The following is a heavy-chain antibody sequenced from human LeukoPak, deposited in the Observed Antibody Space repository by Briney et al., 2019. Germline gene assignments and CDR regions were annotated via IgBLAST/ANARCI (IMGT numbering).Heavy chain of an antibody. D-gene: IGHD2-15*01. Sequence: GGSLRLSCASSGFTFSFYWMHWVRQAPGKGLVWVSRINNDGRSTSYAGSVKCRFPISRDNAKNTLYLQMNSLRAEDTAVYYCARDNEYCTGGTCRLDYWGQGALVTVSS. CDR3: ARDNEYCTGGTCRLDY. CDR1: GFTFSFYW. CDR2: INNDGRST. J-gene: IGHJ4*02. V-gene: IGHV3-74*01.